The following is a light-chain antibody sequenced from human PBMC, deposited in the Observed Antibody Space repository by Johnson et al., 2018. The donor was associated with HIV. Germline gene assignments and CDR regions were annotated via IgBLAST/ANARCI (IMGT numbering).Light chain of an antibody. J-gene: IGLJ1*01. V-gene: IGLV1-51*01. CDR1: CSNIGNNY. CDR3: GTWDGSLSVYV. CDR2: DNN. Sequence: QSVLTQPPSVSAAPGQKVTISCSGSCSNIGNNYVSWYQQLPGTAPKLLIYDNNKRPSGIPARFSGSKSATSATLDITGLQTGDEADYYCGTWDGSLSVYVFGAGTEVTVL.